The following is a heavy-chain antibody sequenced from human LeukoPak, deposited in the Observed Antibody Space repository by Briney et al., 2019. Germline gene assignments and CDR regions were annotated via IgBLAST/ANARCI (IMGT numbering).Heavy chain of an antibody. D-gene: IGHD3-10*01. CDR1: GFTFSSYS. CDR3: ARNYYGSGSYYMDYFDY. Sequence: PGGSLRLSCAASGFTFSSYSMNWVRQAPGKGLEWVSYISTSSSTIYYADSVKGRFTISRDNAKNSLYLQMNSLRADDTAVYYCARNYYGSGSYYMDYFDYWGQGTLVTVSS. CDR2: ISTSSSTI. V-gene: IGHV3-48*01. J-gene: IGHJ4*02.